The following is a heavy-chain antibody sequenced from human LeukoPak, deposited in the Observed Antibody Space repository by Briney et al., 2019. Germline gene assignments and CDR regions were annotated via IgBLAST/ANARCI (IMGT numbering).Heavy chain of an antibody. CDR1: GDSVSSNSVT. V-gene: IGHV6-1*01. D-gene: IGHD2-2*01. CDR3: ARRLTQYDCFDP. Sequence: SQTLSLTCAISGDSVSSNSVTWNWIRQSPSRGLEWLGRTYYRSTLYNDYAVSVRGRITVNPDTSKNQFSLHLNSVTPEDTAVYYCARRLTQYDCFDPWGQGILVTVSS. J-gene: IGHJ5*02. CDR2: TYYRSTLYN.